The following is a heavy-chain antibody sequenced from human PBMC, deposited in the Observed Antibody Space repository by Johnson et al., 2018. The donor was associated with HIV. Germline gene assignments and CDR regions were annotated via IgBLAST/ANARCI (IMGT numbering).Heavy chain of an antibody. CDR2: IRYDGSNK. V-gene: IGHV3-30*02. D-gene: IGHD6-13*01. CDR1: GFTFSSYG. CDR3: AKCIWGSSLIDAFDI. Sequence: QVQLVESGGGVVQPGGSLRLSCAASGFTFSSYGMHWVRQAPGKGLEWVAFIRYDGSNKYYADSVKGRFIISRDNSKNTLLLQMNSLRAEDTAEYYCAKCIWGSSLIDAFDIWGQGTRVTVSS. J-gene: IGHJ3*02.